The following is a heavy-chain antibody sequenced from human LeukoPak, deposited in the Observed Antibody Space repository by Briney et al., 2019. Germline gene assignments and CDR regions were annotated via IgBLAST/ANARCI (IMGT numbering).Heavy chain of an antibody. J-gene: IGHJ6*02. V-gene: IGHV1-24*01. CDR2: FDPEDGET. CDR1: GYTLTELS. Sequence: ASVKVSCKVSGYTLTELSMHWVRQAPGKGLEWMGGFDPEDGETIYAQKFQGRVTMTEDTSTDTAYMELSSLRSEDTAVYYCATQEKNRLATGYYYYGMDVWGQGTTVTVSS. CDR3: ATQEKNRLATGYYYYGMDV. D-gene: IGHD6-19*01.